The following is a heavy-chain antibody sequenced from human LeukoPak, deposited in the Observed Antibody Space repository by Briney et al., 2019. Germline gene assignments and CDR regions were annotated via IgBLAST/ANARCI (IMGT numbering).Heavy chain of an antibody. CDR3: ARVPRVSGRAVRGVYNWFDP. CDR2: INPNSGGT. V-gene: IGHV1-2*02. J-gene: IGHJ5*02. CDR1: GYTFTGYY. Sequence: ASVKVSCKASGYTFTGYYMHWVRQAPGQGLEWMGWINPNSGGTNYAQKFQGRVTMTRDTSISTAYMELSRLRSDDMAVYYCARVPRVSGRAVRGVYNWFDPWGQGTLVTVSS. D-gene: IGHD3-10*01.